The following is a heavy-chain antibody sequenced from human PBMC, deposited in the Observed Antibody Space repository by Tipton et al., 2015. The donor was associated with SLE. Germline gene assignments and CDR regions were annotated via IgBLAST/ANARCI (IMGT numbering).Heavy chain of an antibody. J-gene: IGHJ6*02. Sequence: TLSLTCTVFDGSLSGYYWAWLRQSPGKGLEWIGEISHDGGANYNPSLESRGTISLETPKNQFSLRLTSVTAADTAVYYCARDGGQRVISGTYDFYYYGLDVWGQGTTVTVSS. CDR2: ISHDGGA. CDR1: DGSLSGYY. D-gene: IGHD6-13*01. CDR3: ARDGGQRVISGTYDFYYYGLDV. V-gene: IGHV4-34*01.